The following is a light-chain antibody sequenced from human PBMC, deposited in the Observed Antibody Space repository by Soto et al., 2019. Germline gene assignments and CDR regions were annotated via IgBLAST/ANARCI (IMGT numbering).Light chain of an antibody. CDR2: DVN. Sequence: QSALTQPPSASGTPGQSVTISCTGTSSDVGGYIFVSWFQQHPGKAPKLIIYDVNKRPSGVPDRFSGSKSGNTASLTVFGLQAVDEADYFCVSFAGGTYVFATGTKFAV. V-gene: IGLV2-8*01. CDR3: VSFAGGTYV. CDR1: SSDVGGYIF. J-gene: IGLJ1*01.